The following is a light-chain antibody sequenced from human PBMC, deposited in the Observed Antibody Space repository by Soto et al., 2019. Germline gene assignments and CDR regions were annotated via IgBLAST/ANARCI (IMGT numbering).Light chain of an antibody. Sequence: QSVLTQPRSVSGSPGQSVTISCTGTSSDVGAYNYVSWYQQHPGKAPKLTIYDVSERPSGVPDRFSGSKSGNTASLTISGLQADDEADYYCCSYAGSYTWIFGGGTKVTVL. CDR1: SSDVGAYNY. CDR2: DVS. V-gene: IGLV2-11*01. J-gene: IGLJ2*01. CDR3: CSYAGSYTWI.